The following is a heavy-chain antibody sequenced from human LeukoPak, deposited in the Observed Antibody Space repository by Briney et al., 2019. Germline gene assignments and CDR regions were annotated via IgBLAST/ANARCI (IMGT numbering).Heavy chain of an antibody. V-gene: IGHV4-59*08. CDR1: GGSISSYY. CDR2: IYYSGST. D-gene: IGHD6-13*01. CDR3: AGIAAASRLGWFDP. Sequence: SETLSLTCTVSGGSISSYYWSWIRQPPGKGLEWIGYIYYSGSTNYNPSLKSRVTISVDTSKNQFSLKLSSVTAADTAVYYCAGIAAASRLGWFDPWGQGTLVTVSS. J-gene: IGHJ5*02.